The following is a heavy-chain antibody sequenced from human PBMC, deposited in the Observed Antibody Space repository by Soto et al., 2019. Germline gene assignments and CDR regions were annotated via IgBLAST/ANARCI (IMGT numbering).Heavy chain of an antibody. J-gene: IGHJ4*02. CDR3: ARGQHWLTHFHY. CDR2: INPGSGDT. Sequence: QVSLVQSGAEVEKPGASVKISCKASGYTFTTHAMHWVRQAPGQRHEWMGGINPGSGDTRYSAKFQGRVTITRDTSATTVYMELRGLTFEDTAVYSCARGQHWLTHFHYWGQGTLVTVSS. V-gene: IGHV1-3*01. D-gene: IGHD6-19*01. CDR1: GYTFTTHA.